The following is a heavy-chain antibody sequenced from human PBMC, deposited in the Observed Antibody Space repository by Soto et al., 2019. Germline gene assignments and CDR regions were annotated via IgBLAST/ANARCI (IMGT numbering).Heavy chain of an antibody. CDR2: ISWNGDDI. V-gene: IGHV3-9*01. D-gene: IGHD1-1*01. CDR3: AKDVTPTWPQHLDS. Sequence: EVQLVESGGGLVQPGRSLRLSCAASGFNFDDYVMHWVRQAPGKGLEWVASISWNGDDIGYADSVKGRFTISRDNAKNSLFLQMNSLRTEDSGLYYCAKDVTPTWPQHLDSWGQGTLVTVSS. CDR1: GFNFDDYV. J-gene: IGHJ4*02.